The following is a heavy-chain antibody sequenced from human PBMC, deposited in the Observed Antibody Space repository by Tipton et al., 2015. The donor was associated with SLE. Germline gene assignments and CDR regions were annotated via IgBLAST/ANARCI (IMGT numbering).Heavy chain of an antibody. CDR1: GFTFSIYA. CDR3: AREGILTGGFDP. J-gene: IGHJ5*02. D-gene: IGHD3-9*01. V-gene: IGHV3-30*04. Sequence: RSLRLSCAASGFTFSIYAMHWVRQAPGKGLEWVAVISYDGSNQYYADSVKGRFTISRDNSKNTLYLQMNSLRAEDTAVYYCAREGILTGGFDPWGRGTLVTVSS. CDR2: ISYDGSNQ.